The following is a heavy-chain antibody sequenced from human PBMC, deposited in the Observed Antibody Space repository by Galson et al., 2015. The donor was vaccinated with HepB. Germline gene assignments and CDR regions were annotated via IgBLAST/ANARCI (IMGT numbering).Heavy chain of an antibody. CDR3: ARHRGGSSSWFGYYYGMDV. J-gene: IGHJ6*02. CDR1: GYSFTSYW. Sequence: QSGAEVKKPGESLRISCKGSGYSFTSYWISWVRQMPGKGLEWMGRIDPSDSYTNYSPSFQGHVTISADKSISTAYLQWSSLKASDTAMYYCARHRGGSSSWFGYYYGMDVWGQGTTVTVSS. D-gene: IGHD6-13*01. CDR2: IDPSDSYT. V-gene: IGHV5-10-1*01.